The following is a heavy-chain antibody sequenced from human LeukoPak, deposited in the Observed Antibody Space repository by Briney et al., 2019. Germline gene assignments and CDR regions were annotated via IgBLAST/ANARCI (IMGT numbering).Heavy chain of an antibody. CDR2: INPNSGGT. Sequence: ASVRVSCKASGYTFSGYYIHWVRQAPGQGLEWMGWINPNSGGTNYAQKFQGRVSMTRDTSIRTAYLELRRLRSDDTAVYYCARDISMVRGIISPFDCWGQGTLVTVSS. CDR3: ARDISMVRGIISPFDC. D-gene: IGHD3-10*01. CDR1: GYTFSGYY. J-gene: IGHJ4*02. V-gene: IGHV1-2*02.